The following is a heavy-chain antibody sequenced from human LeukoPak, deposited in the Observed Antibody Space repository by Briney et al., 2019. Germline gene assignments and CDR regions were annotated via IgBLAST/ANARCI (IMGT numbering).Heavy chain of an antibody. CDR1: GYTFTSYS. V-gene: IGHV1-3*01. CDR3: ARFLGGSYGMDV. D-gene: IGHD1-26*01. Sequence: ASVKVSCKASGYTFTSYSMHWVRQAPGQRLEWMGWINAGNGNTKFSQKFQGRVTITGDTSASTAYMELSSLRSEDTAVYYCARFLGGSYGMDVWGQGTTVTVSS. J-gene: IGHJ6*02. CDR2: INAGNGNT.